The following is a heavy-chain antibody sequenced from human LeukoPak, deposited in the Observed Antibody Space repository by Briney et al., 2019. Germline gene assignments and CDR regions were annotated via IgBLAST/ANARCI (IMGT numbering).Heavy chain of an antibody. Sequence: KPSETLSLTCVVSGDSITSGYHWAWIRQPPGKGLEWIGSIFHSGSTYRNPSLRSRVTISLNTSKNQISLILSSMTAADTAVYYCARSSSVDTALVGVHWFDPWGQGTLVTVSS. V-gene: IGHV4-38-2*01. J-gene: IGHJ5*02. CDR1: GDSITSGYH. CDR3: ARSSSVDTALVGVHWFDP. CDR2: IFHSGST. D-gene: IGHD5-18*01.